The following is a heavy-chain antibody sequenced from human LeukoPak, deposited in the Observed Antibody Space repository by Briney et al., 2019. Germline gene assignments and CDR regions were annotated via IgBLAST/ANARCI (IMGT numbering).Heavy chain of an antibody. Sequence: GGSLRLSCAASGFTFSSYGMHWVRQAPGKGLEWVSAISGSGGSTYYADSVKGRFTISRDNSKNTLYLQMNSLRAEDTAVYYCAKGTLGGYDYRGYYFDYWGQGTLVTVSS. D-gene: IGHD5-12*01. J-gene: IGHJ4*02. CDR3: AKGTLGGYDYRGYYFDY. CDR1: GFTFSSYG. CDR2: ISGSGGST. V-gene: IGHV3-23*01.